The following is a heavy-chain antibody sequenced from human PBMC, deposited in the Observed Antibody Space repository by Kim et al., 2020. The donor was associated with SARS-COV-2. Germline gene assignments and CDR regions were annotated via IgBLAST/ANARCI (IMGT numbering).Heavy chain of an antibody. CDR1: GYTFTGYG. Sequence: ASVKVSCKASGYTFTGYGISWVRQAPGQGLEWMGWISAYNGNTNYAQKLQGRVTMTTDTSTSTAYMELRSLRSDDTAVYYCARTPRTKTYYDILTGYRYYFDYWGQGTLVTVSS. CDR3: ARTPRTKTYYDILTGYRYYFDY. J-gene: IGHJ4*02. D-gene: IGHD3-9*01. CDR2: ISAYNGNT. V-gene: IGHV1-18*01.